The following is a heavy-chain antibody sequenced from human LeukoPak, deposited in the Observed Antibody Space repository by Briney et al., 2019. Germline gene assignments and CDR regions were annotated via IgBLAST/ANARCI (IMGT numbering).Heavy chain of an antibody. V-gene: IGHV3-23*01. CDR1: GFTFSDYY. CDR3: AKDPRYYYDSSGYLPYNWFDP. Sequence: GGSLRLSCTASGFTFSDYYMSWVRQTPGKGLEWVSTFSGRGGSIYYADSVKGRFTISRDNSKNTLYLQMNSLRAEDTAVYYCAKDPRYYYDSSGYLPYNWFDPWGQGTLVTVSS. D-gene: IGHD3-22*01. CDR2: FSGRGGSI. J-gene: IGHJ5*02.